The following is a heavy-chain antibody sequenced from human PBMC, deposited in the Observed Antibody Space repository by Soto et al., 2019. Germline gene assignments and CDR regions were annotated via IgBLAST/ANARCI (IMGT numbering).Heavy chain of an antibody. D-gene: IGHD6-6*01. CDR2: IDTDGSRT. Sequence: EVQLVESGGGLVQPGGSLRLSCAASGFTLRSYWMHWVRQAPGKGPMWVSRIDTDGSRTTYADSVKGRFTISRDKAKNMMYLQMNSLRAEDTAVYYCVRDRPHNWFDPWGQGTLVTVSS. J-gene: IGHJ5*02. CDR3: VRDRPHNWFDP. V-gene: IGHV3-74*01. CDR1: GFTLRSYW.